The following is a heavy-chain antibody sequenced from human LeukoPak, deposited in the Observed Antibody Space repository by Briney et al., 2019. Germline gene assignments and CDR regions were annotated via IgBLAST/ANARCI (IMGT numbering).Heavy chain of an antibody. CDR2: IYIGDHM. CDR1: GFTVSSNY. V-gene: IGHV3-53*01. J-gene: IGHJ4*02. Sequence: PGGSLRLSCTASGFTVSSNYMWIRLAPGKGLECIAVIYIGDHMYFAASVRGRFTISRDNSKNTLYLQMNSLRVEDTAVYYCARDSSDRDYWGQGTLVTVSS. CDR3: ARDSSDRDY.